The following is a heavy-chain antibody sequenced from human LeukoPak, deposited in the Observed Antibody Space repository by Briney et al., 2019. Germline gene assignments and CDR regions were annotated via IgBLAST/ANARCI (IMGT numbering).Heavy chain of an antibody. V-gene: IGHV4-34*01. D-gene: IGHD5-18*01. J-gene: IGHJ4*02. Sequence: SETLSLTCAVYGGSFSGYYWSWIRQPPGKGLEWIGEINHSGSTNYKPSLKSRVTISVDTSKKQFSLKLSSVTAADTAVYYCARARYRIQLFDYWGQGTLVTVSS. CDR1: GGSFSGYY. CDR2: INHSGST. CDR3: ARARYRIQLFDY.